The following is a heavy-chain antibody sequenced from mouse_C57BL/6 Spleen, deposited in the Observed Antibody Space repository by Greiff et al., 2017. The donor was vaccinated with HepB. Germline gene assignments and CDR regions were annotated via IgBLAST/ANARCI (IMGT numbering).Heavy chain of an antibody. CDR1: GFNIKDDY. J-gene: IGHJ3*01. Sequence: VHVKQSGAELVRPGASVKLSCTASGFNIKDDYMHWVKQRPEQGLEWIGWIDPENGDTEYASKFQGKATITADTSSNTAYLQLSSLTSEDTAVYYCTTGYYGSPWFAYWGQGTLVTVSA. D-gene: IGHD1-1*01. CDR3: TTGYYGSPWFAY. CDR2: IDPENGDT. V-gene: IGHV14-4*01.